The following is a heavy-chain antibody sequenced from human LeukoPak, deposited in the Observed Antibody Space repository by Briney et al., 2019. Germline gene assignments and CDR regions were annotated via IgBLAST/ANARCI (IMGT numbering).Heavy chain of an antibody. J-gene: IGHJ6*03. Sequence: PSETLSLTCAVYGGSLSGNYWSWIRQPPGKGLEWIGEINHSGSTNYNPSLKSRVTISVDTSKNQFSLKLSSVTAADTAVYYCARDGSSWPYYYYYYMDVWGKGTTVTVSS. CDR2: INHSGST. CDR3: ARDGSSWPYYYYYYMDV. V-gene: IGHV4-34*01. CDR1: GGSLSGNY. D-gene: IGHD6-13*01.